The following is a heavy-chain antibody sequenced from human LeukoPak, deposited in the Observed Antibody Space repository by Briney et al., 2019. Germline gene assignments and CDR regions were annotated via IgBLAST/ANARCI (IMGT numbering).Heavy chain of an antibody. V-gene: IGHV3-9*01. CDR1: GFTFDDYA. J-gene: IGHJ4*02. D-gene: IGHD4-23*01. CDR3: ARGGSTVVNLGDY. Sequence: PGRPLRLSCGASGFTFDDYAMHWVRQAPGKGLEWVSGISWNSGSIGYADSVKGRFTISRDNAKNSLYLQMNSLRAEDTAVYYCARGGSTVVNLGDYWGQGTLVTVSS. CDR2: ISWNSGSI.